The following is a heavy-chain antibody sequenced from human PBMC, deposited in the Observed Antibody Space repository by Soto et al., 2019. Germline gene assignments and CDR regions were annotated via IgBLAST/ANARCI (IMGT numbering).Heavy chain of an antibody. D-gene: IGHD3-22*01. V-gene: IGHV3-72*01. Sequence: GGSLRLSCVGSGFTLSDHYIDWVRQAPGKGLEWVGRSRDKPQGYSTAYAASVKGRFTTSRDESKNSAYLQMNSLKTEDTAVYCCVRATYFSDSSGYTRCLDYWGQGTLVTVSS. CDR1: GFTLSDHY. J-gene: IGHJ4*02. CDR2: SRDKPQGYST. CDR3: VRATYFSDSSGYTRCLDY.